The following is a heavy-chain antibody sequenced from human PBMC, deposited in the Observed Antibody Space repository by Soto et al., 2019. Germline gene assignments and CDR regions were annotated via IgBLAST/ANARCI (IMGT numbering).Heavy chain of an antibody. CDR2: IYHGGIT. CDR3: ARPAVRFYSIRYFDD. CDR1: GDSISSVSFP. V-gene: IGHV4-30-2*05. Sequence: TLPLPCTVSGDSISSVSFPWGWLRRPPGKGLEWIVYIYHGGITYYRPSLESRMHMSLDATRNHYYLRLPYVTAADAAVYFCARPAVRFYSIRYFDDWGQGKMVTVSS. J-gene: IGHJ4*02. D-gene: IGHD2-15*01.